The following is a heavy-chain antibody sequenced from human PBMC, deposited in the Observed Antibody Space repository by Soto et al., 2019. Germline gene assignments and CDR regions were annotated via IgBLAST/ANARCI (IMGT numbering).Heavy chain of an antibody. CDR2: IWNDGSNE. V-gene: IGHV3-33*01. CDR1: GFNFSSYG. Sequence: GGSLRLSCEASGFNFSSYGIHWVRQAPGKGLEWVAIIWNDGSNEYYADSVKGRFTISRDNSKNTVYLQVSKLRAEDTAVYFCARDQTDSGGYSASWGQGTLVTVSS. CDR3: ARDQTDSGGYSAS. J-gene: IGHJ1*01. D-gene: IGHD3-22*01.